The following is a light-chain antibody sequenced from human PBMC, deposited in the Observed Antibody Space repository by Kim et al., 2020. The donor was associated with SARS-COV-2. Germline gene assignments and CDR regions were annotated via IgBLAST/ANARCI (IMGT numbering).Light chain of an antibody. CDR1: NIETKS. CDR3: QVWDGSSDHVV. CDR2: FDS. Sequence: APGETARMTCGGNNIETKSVHWYQQKPGQATILVIYFDSDRPSGIPERFSGSNSGNTATLTISRVEAADEADYYCQVWDGSSDHVVFGGGTQLTVL. V-gene: IGLV3-21*04. J-gene: IGLJ2*01.